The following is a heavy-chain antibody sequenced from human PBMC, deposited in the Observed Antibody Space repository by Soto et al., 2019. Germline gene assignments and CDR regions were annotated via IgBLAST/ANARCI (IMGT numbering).Heavy chain of an antibody. CDR3: ARDQQQWLVPGPGSDPPEGGNMDV. V-gene: IGHV1-69*13. D-gene: IGHD6-19*01. CDR1: GGTFISYA. J-gene: IGHJ6*02. CDR2: IIPIFGTA. Sequence: GXSAEVSFRASGGTFISYAISWVRQAPGQGLEWMGGIIPIFGTANYAQKFQGRVTIAADESTSTAYMELSSLRSEDTAVYYCARDQQQWLVPGPGSDPPEGGNMDVWGQGTTVTVS.